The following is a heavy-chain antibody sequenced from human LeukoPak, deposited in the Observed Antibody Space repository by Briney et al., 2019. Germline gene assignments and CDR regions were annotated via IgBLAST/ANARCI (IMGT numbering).Heavy chain of an antibody. V-gene: IGHV5-51*01. CDR1: GYSINNYW. CDR2: IYPADSDI. CDR3: ARQEYCSGGSCYTWFDP. Sequence: GESLKISCEGSGYSINNYWIGWVRQMPGKGLEWMGIIYPADSDIRYSPSFQGQVTISADKSISTAYLQWSSLKASDTAMYYCARQEYCSGGSCYTWFDPWGQGTLVTVSS. J-gene: IGHJ5*02. D-gene: IGHD2-15*01.